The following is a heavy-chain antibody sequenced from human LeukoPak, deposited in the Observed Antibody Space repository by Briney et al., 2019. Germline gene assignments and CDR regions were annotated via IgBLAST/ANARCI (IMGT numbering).Heavy chain of an antibody. CDR3: ARRKSATPNWFDP. J-gene: IGHJ5*02. V-gene: IGHV4-39*01. CDR2: IYYSGYT. Sequence: SETLSLTCTVSGGSISSSLYSWDWLRQAPGKGLEWIANIYYSGYTNYNPSLKSRVTISVDTSKNQFSLKLNSVTAADTAIYYCARRKSATPNWFDPWGQGTLVTVSS. CDR1: GGSISSSLYS. D-gene: IGHD3-3*01.